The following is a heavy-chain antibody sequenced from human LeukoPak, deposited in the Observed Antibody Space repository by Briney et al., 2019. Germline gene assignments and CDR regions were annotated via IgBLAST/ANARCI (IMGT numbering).Heavy chain of an antibody. J-gene: IGHJ5*02. CDR3: ARVGTAMVLWEWFDP. CDR1: GFTFSSYA. D-gene: IGHD5-18*01. Sequence: PGGSLRLSCAASGFTFSSYAMHWVRQAPGKGLEWVAVISYDGSNKYYADSVKGRFTISRDNSKNTLYLQMNSLRAEDTAVYYCARVGTAMVLWEWFDPWGQGTLVTVSS. V-gene: IGHV3-30*04. CDR2: ISYDGSNK.